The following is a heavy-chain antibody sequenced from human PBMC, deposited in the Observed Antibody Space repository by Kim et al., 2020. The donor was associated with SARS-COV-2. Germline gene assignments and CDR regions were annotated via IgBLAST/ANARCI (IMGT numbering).Heavy chain of an antibody. Sequence: GGSLRLSCAASGFTFSRYAMSWVRQAPGKGLEWVSAISGSCGSTYYADSGKGRITICRDNSKNTLYLQMNSRRAEDTDGYYCSKTKQYWGQGNQGTVS. V-gene: IGHV3-23*01. J-gene: IGHJ4*02. CDR3: SKTKQY. CDR1: GFTFSRYA. CDR2: ISGSCGST.